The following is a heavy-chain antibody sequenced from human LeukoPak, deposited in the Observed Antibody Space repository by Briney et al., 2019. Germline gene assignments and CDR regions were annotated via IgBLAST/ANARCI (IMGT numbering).Heavy chain of an antibody. V-gene: IGHV4-39*06. CDR1: GGSISSSSYY. CDR2: INHSGST. CDR3: ARGPWTTVTTHNWFDP. Sequence: PSETLSLTCTVSGGSISSSSYYWSWIRQPPGKGLEWIGEINHSGSTNYNPSLKSRVTISVDTSKNQFPLKLSSVTAADTAVYYCARGPWTTVTTHNWFDPWGQGTLVTVSS. J-gene: IGHJ5*02. D-gene: IGHD4-17*01.